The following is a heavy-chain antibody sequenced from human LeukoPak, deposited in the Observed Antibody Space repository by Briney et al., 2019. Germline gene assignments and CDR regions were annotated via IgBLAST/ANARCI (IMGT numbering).Heavy chain of an antibody. CDR1: GFDFSSNW. CDR3: AKDHYWSIDY. Sequence: GGSLGLSCAASGFDFSSNWMHWVRHAPGQGLVWVSRIKGDGISTNYADSVKGRFTISRDIAKNTLYLQMNSLRAEDTGVYYCAKDHYWSIDYWGRGTLVTVSS. J-gene: IGHJ4*02. V-gene: IGHV3-74*01. CDR2: IKGDGIST. D-gene: IGHD3-3*01.